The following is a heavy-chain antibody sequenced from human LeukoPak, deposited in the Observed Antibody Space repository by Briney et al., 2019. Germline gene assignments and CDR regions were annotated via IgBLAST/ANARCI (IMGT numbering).Heavy chain of an antibody. CDR1: GFTFSSYG. CDR2: IRYDGSNK. J-gene: IGHJ4*02. Sequence: SGGSLRLSCAASGFTFSSYGMHWVRQAPGKGLEWVAFIRYDGSNKYYADSVKGRFTISRDNSKNTLYLQMNSLRAEDTAVYYCARDGGGMVRGVIANLFDYWGQGTLVTVSS. D-gene: IGHD3-10*01. CDR3: ARDGGGMVRGVIANLFDY. V-gene: IGHV3-30*02.